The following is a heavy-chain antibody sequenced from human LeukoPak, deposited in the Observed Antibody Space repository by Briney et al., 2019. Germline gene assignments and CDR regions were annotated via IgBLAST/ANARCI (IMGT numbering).Heavy chain of an antibody. D-gene: IGHD1-26*01. J-gene: IGHJ3*02. CDR3: ATSSGSYGGPAFDI. CDR1: GYTLTELS. Sequence: ASVKVSCKVSGYTLTELSMHWVRQAPGKGLEWMGGFDPEDGETIYAQKFQGRVTMTEDTSTDTAYMELSSLRSEDTAVYYCATSSGSYGGPAFDIWGQGTMVTVSS. V-gene: IGHV1-24*01. CDR2: FDPEDGET.